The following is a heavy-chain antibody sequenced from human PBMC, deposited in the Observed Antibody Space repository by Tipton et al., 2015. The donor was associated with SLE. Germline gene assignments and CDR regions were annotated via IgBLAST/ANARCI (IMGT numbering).Heavy chain of an antibody. Sequence: TLSLTCTVSGGSISSYYWSWIRQPPGKGLEWIGYIYYSGSTYYNPSLKSRVTISVDTSKNQFSLKLSSVTAADTAVYYCARAGGYGDYRYYFDYWGQGTLVTVSS. V-gene: IGHV4-59*12. CDR2: IYYSGST. D-gene: IGHD4-17*01. J-gene: IGHJ4*02. CDR3: ARAGGYGDYRYYFDY. CDR1: GGSISSYY.